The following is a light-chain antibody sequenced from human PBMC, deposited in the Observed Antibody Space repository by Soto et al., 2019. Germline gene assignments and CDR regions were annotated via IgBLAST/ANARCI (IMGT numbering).Light chain of an antibody. J-gene: IGLJ1*01. CDR2: EGS. Sequence: QSALTQPASVSGSPGQSITISCTGTSSDVGRYNLVSWYQQYPGKAPKLMIYEGSKRPSGVSNRFSGSKSGNTASLTISGLQADDEADYFCSSYAGGSKLFVFGTGTKLAVL. CDR3: SSYAGGSKLFV. CDR1: SSDVGRYNL. V-gene: IGLV2-23*01.